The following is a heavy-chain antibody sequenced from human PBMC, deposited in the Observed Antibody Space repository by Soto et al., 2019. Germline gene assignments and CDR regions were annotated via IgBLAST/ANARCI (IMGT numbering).Heavy chain of an antibody. CDR1: GFTFSSYA. Sequence: GGSLRLSCAASGFTFSSYAMSWVRQAPGKGLEWVSAISGSGGSTYYADSVKGRFTISRDNSKNTLYLQMNSLRAEDPAVYYCAKVAGVYYDILTGYTTSDYWGQGTLVTVSS. CDR3: AKVAGVYYDILTGYTTSDY. V-gene: IGHV3-23*01. D-gene: IGHD3-9*01. CDR2: ISGSGGST. J-gene: IGHJ4*02.